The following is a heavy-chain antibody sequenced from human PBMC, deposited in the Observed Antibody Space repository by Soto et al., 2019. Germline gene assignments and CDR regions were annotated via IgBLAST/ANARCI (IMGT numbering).Heavy chain of an antibody. J-gene: IGHJ6*02. CDR1: GGSISSYY. Sequence: PSETLSLTCTVSGGSISSYYWSWIRQPPGKGLEWIGYIYYSGSTNYNPSLKSRVTISVDTSKNQFSLKLSSVTAADTAVYYCARQWGYDYYYYYGLDVWGQGTTVTVSS. D-gene: IGHD5-12*01. CDR2: IYYSGST. CDR3: ARQWGYDYYYYYGLDV. V-gene: IGHV4-59*08.